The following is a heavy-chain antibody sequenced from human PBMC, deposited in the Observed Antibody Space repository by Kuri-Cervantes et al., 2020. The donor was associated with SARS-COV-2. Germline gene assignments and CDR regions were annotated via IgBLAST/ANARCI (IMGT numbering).Heavy chain of an antibody. Sequence: GGSLRLSCAASGFSFSSYGMSWVRQAPGKGLEWVAVIWYDGSNKYYADSVKGRFTISRDNSKNTLYLQMNSLRAEDTAVYYCARDRYYDSSGPMIDYWGQGTLVTVSS. CDR1: GFSFSSYG. V-gene: IGHV3-33*08. CDR2: IWYDGSNK. J-gene: IGHJ4*02. CDR3: ARDRYYDSSGPMIDY. D-gene: IGHD3-22*01.